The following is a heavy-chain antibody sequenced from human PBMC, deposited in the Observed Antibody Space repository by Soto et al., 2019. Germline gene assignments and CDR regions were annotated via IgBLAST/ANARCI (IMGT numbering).Heavy chain of an antibody. V-gene: IGHV4-38-2*02. Sequence: SETLSLTCAVSGYSISSGYYWGWIRQPPGKGLEWIGSSYHSGSTYYNPSLKSRVTISVDTSKNQFSLKLSSVTAADTAVYYCAREGFITIIVVVHQGWFDPWGQGTLVTVSS. D-gene: IGHD3-22*01. CDR1: GYSISSGYY. CDR2: SYHSGST. CDR3: AREGFITIIVVVHQGWFDP. J-gene: IGHJ5*02.